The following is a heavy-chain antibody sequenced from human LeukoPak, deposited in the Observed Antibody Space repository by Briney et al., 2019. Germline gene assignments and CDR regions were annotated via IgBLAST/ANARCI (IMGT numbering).Heavy chain of an antibody. CDR2: IYTSGST. J-gene: IGHJ6*03. D-gene: IGHD3-16*01. V-gene: IGHV4-61*02. CDR1: GGSISSGSYY. Sequence: IPSETLSLTCTVSGGSISSGSYYWSWIRQPAGKGLEWIGRIYTSGSTNYNPSLKSRVTISVDTSKNQFSLKLSSVTAADTAVYYCARAQNWGYYYYYMDVWGKGTTVTVSS. CDR3: ARAQNWGYYYYYMDV.